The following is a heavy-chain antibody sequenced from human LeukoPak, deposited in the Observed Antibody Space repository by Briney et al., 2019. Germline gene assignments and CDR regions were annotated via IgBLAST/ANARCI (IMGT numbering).Heavy chain of an antibody. D-gene: IGHD2-2*01. V-gene: IGHV1-8*01. J-gene: IGHJ5*02. CDR2: MNPNSGNT. CDR3: ARHRPRYCSSTSCSSNWFDP. Sequence: ASVKVSCKASGYTFTSYDINWVRQATGQGLEWMGWMNPNSGNTGYAQKFQGRVTMTRNTSISTAYMELSSLRSEDTAVYYCARHRPRYCSSTSCSSNWFDPWGQGTLVTVSS. CDR1: GYTFTSYD.